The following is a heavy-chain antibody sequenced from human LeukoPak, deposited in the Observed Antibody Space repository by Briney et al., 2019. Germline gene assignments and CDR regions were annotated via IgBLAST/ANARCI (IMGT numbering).Heavy chain of an antibody. J-gene: IGHJ4*02. V-gene: IGHV4-39*01. CDR2: IYYSGST. CDR1: GGSISSSSYY. Sequence: PSETLSLTCTASGGSISSSSYYWGWIRQPPGKGLEWIGTIYYSGSTYYSPSLKSRVSISVDTPKNQFSLRLTSVTATDTAVYYCARQGDGGRAFDYWGQGILVTVSS. D-gene: IGHD4-23*01. CDR3: ARQGDGGRAFDY.